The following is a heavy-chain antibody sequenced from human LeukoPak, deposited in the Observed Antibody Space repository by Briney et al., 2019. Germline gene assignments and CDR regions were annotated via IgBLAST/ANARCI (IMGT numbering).Heavy chain of an antibody. CDR1: GFTFSSYS. V-gene: IGHV3-74*01. Sequence: GGSLRLSCAASGFTFSSYSMNWVRQAPGKGLVWVSHINSDGSSTNYADPVKGRFTISRDNAKNTLYLQMNSLRAEDTAVYYCARKRPYGMDVWGQGTTVTVSS. CDR3: ARKRPYGMDV. CDR2: INSDGSST. J-gene: IGHJ6*02.